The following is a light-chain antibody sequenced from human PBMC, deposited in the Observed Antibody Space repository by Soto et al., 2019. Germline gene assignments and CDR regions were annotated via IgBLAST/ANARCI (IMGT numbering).Light chain of an antibody. V-gene: IGLV1-40*01. Sequence: QSVLTQPPSVSGAPGQRVTISCTGSSSNIGAGYDVHWYQQLPGTAPKLLLYGNSNRPSGVPDRFSGSKSGTSASLAITGLQAEYEADYYCQSYDSSLSVVFGGGTKVTVL. J-gene: IGLJ2*01. CDR1: SSNIGAGYD. CDR2: GNS. CDR3: QSYDSSLSVV.